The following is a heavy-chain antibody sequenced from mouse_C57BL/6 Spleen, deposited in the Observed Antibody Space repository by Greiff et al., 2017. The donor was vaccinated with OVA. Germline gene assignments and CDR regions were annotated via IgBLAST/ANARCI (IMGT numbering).Heavy chain of an antibody. CDR3: ARANWDYWYFDV. V-gene: IGHV3-6*01. J-gene: IGHJ1*03. CDR2: ISYDGSN. Sequence: EVKLMESGPGLVKPSQSLSLTCSVTGYSITSGYYWNWIRQFPGNKLEWMGYISYDGSNNYNPSLKNRISITRDTSKNQFFLKLNSVTTEDTATYYCARANWDYWYFDVWGTGTTVTVSS. D-gene: IGHD4-1*01. CDR1: GYSITSGYY.